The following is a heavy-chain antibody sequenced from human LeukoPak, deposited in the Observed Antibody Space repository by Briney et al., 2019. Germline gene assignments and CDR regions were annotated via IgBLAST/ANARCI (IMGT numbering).Heavy chain of an antibody. CDR3: ARGPIVVVPAAIRSYYYYMDV. CDR2: IIPIFGTA. V-gene: IGHV1-69*05. J-gene: IGHJ6*03. D-gene: IGHD2-2*02. Sequence: GASVKVSCKASGGTFSSYAISWVRQAPGQGLEWMGGIIPIFGTANYAQKFQGRVTITTDESTRTAYMELSSLRSEGTAVYYCARGPIVVVPAAIRSYYYYMDVWGKGTTVTVSS. CDR1: GGTFSSYA.